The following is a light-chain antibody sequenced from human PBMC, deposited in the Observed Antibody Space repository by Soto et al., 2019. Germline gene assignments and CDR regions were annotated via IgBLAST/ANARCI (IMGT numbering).Light chain of an antibody. CDR1: SSDVGGYNS. J-gene: IGLJ2*01. V-gene: IGLV2-14*01. Sequence: QSVLTQPASVSGSPGQSITISCTGTSSDVGGYNSVSWFQQHPGKAPKLMIYEVSNRPSGVSHRFSGSKSANTASLTISGLQAEDEADYYCSSYASSSTDVVFGGGTKLTVL. CDR2: EVS. CDR3: SSYASSSTDVV.